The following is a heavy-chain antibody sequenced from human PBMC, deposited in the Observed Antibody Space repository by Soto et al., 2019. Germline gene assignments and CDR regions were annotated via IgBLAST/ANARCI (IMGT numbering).Heavy chain of an antibody. V-gene: IGHV3-23*01. D-gene: IGHD5-12*01. CDR2: ISGSGGST. Sequence: VGSLRLSCAASGFTFSSYAMSWVRQAPGKGLEWVSAISGSGGSTYYADSVKGRFTISRDNSKNTLYLQMNSLRAEDTAVYYCARLIRGGYDFDYWGQGTLVTVSS. CDR3: ARLIRGGYDFDY. CDR1: GFTFSSYA. J-gene: IGHJ4*02.